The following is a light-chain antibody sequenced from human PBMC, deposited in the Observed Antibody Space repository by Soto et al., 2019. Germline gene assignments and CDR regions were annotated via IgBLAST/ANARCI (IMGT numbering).Light chain of an antibody. CDR3: LQDYGDSWT. CDR1: QGISSY. V-gene: IGKV1-9*01. CDR2: AAS. J-gene: IGKJ1*01. Sequence: IQLTQSPSSLSASVGDRVTITCRASQGISSYLAWYQQKPGQAPKLLIYAASNLYTGVPSRFSGSRSGTEFTLTISSLQPEDFASYYCLQDYGDSWTFGQGTKVDIK.